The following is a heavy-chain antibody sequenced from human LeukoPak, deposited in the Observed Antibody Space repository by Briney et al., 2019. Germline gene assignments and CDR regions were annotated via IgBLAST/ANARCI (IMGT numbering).Heavy chain of an antibody. J-gene: IGHJ4*02. Sequence: SETLPLTCTVSGGSVSSGSYYWSWIRQPPGKGLEWIGYIYYSGSTNYNPSLKSRVTISVDTSKNQFSLKLSSVTAADTAVYYCARESGYYGSGSYFLWGQGTLVTVSS. CDR3: ARESGYYGSGSYFL. D-gene: IGHD3-10*01. CDR2: IYYSGST. V-gene: IGHV4-61*01. CDR1: GGSVSSGSYY.